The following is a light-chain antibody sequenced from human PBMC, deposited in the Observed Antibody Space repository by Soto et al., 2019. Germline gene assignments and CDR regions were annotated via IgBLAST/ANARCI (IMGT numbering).Light chain of an antibody. J-gene: IGLJ1*01. CDR3: QSYDNSLSGFYV. V-gene: IGLV1-40*01. CDR2: GNS. CDR1: SCNIGAGYD. Sequence: QSALTQPPSVSGAPGQRVTICCTGSSCNIGAGYDVHWYQQLPGTAPKLLIYGNSNRPSGVPDRFSGSKSGTSASLDITGLQADDEADYYCQSYDNSLSGFYVFGTGTKVTVL.